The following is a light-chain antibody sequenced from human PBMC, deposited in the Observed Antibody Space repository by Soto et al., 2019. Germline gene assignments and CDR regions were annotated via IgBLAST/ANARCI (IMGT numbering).Light chain of an antibody. CDR1: NIGSDT. CDR3: LVWDSIGDNYV. J-gene: IGLJ1*01. V-gene: IGLV3-21*02. CDR2: DDS. Sequence: SYELTQPPSVSVAPGETARITCGRNNIGSDTVHWYQQKPGQALVVVVYDDSERPSGTPERISGSNSGDTATLTIRRVEAGDEADYYCLVWDSIGDNYVFGSGTKVTVL.